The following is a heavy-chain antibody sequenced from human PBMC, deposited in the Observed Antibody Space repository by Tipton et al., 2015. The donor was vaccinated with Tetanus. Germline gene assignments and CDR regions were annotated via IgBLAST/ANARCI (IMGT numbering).Heavy chain of an antibody. CDR2: MSYSGST. Sequence: TLSLTCSVFGNSITNGGYYWNWIRQPPGKGLQWIGYMSYSGSTHIIPSLRGRVTISLTTSKNSFSLGMRSVTAADMAVYYCALRRDDETSAWFRPWGQGTLVAVSS. J-gene: IGHJ5*02. CDR1: GNSITNGGYY. D-gene: IGHD3-9*01. V-gene: IGHV4-30-4*01. CDR3: ALRRDDETSAWFRP.